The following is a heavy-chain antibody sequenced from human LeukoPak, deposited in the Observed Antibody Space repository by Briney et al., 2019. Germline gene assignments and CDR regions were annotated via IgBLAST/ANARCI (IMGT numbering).Heavy chain of an antibody. J-gene: IGHJ3*02. V-gene: IGHV3-23*01. Sequence: GGSLRLSCAASGFIFNTYAMNWVRQTPGKGPEWVSAISSSGGTTNYVDSVKGRFTISRDNSKNMLYLQMNSLRAEDTAVYYCAKGGALDIWGQGTMVTVSS. CDR1: GFIFNTYA. CDR3: AKGGALDI. CDR2: ISSSGGTT.